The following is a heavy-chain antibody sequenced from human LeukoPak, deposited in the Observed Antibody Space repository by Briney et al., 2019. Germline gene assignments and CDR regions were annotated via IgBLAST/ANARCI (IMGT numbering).Heavy chain of an antibody. CDR1: VYSLTIDYS. V-gene: IGHV4-38-2*02. D-gene: IGHD3-3*01. J-gene: IGHJ5*02. CDR3: ARGNYDFWSGYLSRTQYNWFDP. CDR2: MYHSGST. Sequence: SQTLSLTCTVSVYSLTIDYSWAWIRHPPGTGLDWIARMYHSGSTYYNPSSRRGVPISVDTSKNQFSLNLSSVTAADTAVYNGARGNYDFWSGYLSRTQYNWFDPWGQGTLVTVSS.